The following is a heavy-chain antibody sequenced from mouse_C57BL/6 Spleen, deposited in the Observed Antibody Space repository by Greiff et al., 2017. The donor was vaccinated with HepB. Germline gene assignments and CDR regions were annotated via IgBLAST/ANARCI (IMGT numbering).Heavy chain of an antibody. V-gene: IGHV5-6*01. J-gene: IGHJ4*01. CDR3: ASYDYDRGGAMDY. CDR1: GFTFSSYG. CDR2: ISSGGSYT. Sequence: EVMLVESGGDLVKPGGSLKLSCAASGFTFSSYGMSWVRQTPDKRLEWVATISSGGSYTYYPDSVKGRFTISRDNAKNTLYLQMSSLKSEDTAMYYCASYDYDRGGAMDYWGQGTSVTVSS. D-gene: IGHD2-4*01.